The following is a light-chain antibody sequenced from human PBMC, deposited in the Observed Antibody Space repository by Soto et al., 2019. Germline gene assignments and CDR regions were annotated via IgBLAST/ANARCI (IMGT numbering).Light chain of an antibody. CDR2: ETS. J-gene: IGKJ2*01. CDR3: QQYKGYSGT. CDR1: QSITTW. Sequence: DIQMTQSPSTLSESVGDTVTISCRASQSITTWLAWYQQKPGKAPSLLIYETSTLKSGVPSRFSGSGSGTEFTLTISSLQPDDIAAYYCQQYKGYSGTFGQGTKVEIK. V-gene: IGKV1-5*01.